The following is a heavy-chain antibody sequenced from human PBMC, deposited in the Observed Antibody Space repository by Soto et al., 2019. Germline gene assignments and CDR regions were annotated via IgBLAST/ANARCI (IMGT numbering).Heavy chain of an antibody. D-gene: IGHD3-22*01. CDR3: AKGTSSASSFDY. CDR1: GFTFSHHD. V-gene: IGHV3-23*01. CDR2: ISGSGGRT. J-gene: IGHJ4*02. Sequence: PGGSLRLSCAASGFTFSHHDMSWVRQAPGKGLEWVSAISGSGGRTHYADSVKGRFTISRDNSKNMLSLQMNSLRAEDTAVYHCAKGTSSASSFDYWGQGTLVTVSS.